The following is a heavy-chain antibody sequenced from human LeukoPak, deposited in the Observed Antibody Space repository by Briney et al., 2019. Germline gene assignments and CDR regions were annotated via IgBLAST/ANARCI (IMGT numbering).Heavy chain of an antibody. V-gene: IGHV1-18*01. CDR1: GYTFTSYG. D-gene: IGHD6-13*01. Sequence: ASVKVSCKASGYTFTSYGISWVRQAPGQGLEWTGWISAYNGNTNYAQKLQGRVTMTTDTSTSTAYMELRSLRSDDTAVYYCARDPPYALLIAAAGTENDYWGQGTLVTVSS. J-gene: IGHJ4*02. CDR2: ISAYNGNT. CDR3: ARDPPYALLIAAAGTENDY.